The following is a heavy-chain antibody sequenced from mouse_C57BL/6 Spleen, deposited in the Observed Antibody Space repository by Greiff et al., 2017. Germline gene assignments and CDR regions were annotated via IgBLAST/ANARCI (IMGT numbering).Heavy chain of an antibody. CDR2: INPSNGGT. CDR3: ATGGYYGYGGAWFAY. J-gene: IGHJ3*01. CDR1: GYTFTSYW. Sequence: VQLQQPGTELVKPGASVKLSCKASGYTFTSYWMHWVKQRPGQGLEWIGNINPSNGGTNYNEKFKSKATLTVDKSSSTAYMPLSSLTSEDSAVYYCATGGYYGYGGAWFAYWGQGTLVTVSA. D-gene: IGHD2-2*01. V-gene: IGHV1-53*01.